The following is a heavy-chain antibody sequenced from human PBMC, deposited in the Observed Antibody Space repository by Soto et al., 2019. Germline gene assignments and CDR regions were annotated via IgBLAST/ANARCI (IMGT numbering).Heavy chain of an antibody. CDR1: GFTFSSYW. Sequence: EVQLVESGGDLVQPGGSLRLSCAASGFTFSSYWMHWVRQAPGKGLVWVSRINPDGSRTSYADSVKGRFNISRDNAKNTLYLQMNSLGAEDTAVYYCARVAVTTYYFDYWGQGTLVTVSS. CDR3: ARVAVTTYYFDY. J-gene: IGHJ4*02. V-gene: IGHV3-74*01. D-gene: IGHD4-17*01. CDR2: INPDGSRT.